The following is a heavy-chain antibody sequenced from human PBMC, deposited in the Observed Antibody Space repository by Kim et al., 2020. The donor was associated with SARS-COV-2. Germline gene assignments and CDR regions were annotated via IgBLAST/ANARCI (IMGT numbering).Heavy chain of an antibody. D-gene: IGHD6-13*01. CDR1: GFTFSSYD. CDR2: IGTAGDT. Sequence: GGSLRLSCAASGFTFSSYDMHWVRQATGKGLEWVSAIGTAGDTYYPGSVKGRFTISRENAKNSLYLQMNSLRAGDTAVYYCERGDSSSWNGDGAFDIWGQGRMVTGSS. J-gene: IGHJ3*02. CDR3: ERGDSSSWNGDGAFDI. V-gene: IGHV3-13*04.